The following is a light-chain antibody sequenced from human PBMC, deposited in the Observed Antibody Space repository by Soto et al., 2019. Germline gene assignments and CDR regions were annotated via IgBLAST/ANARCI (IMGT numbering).Light chain of an antibody. CDR3: FSHRGGDSQV. CDR1: SSDVGAYNY. J-gene: IGLJ1*01. CDR2: GVT. Sequence: QSALTQPASVSGSPGQSITISCTGASSDVGAYNYVSWYQQYPGKAPKLMIYGVTNRPSGVSNRSSGSKTGNTASLTISGLQAEDEADYYCFSHRGGDSQVFGTGTKVTVL. V-gene: IGLV2-14*01.